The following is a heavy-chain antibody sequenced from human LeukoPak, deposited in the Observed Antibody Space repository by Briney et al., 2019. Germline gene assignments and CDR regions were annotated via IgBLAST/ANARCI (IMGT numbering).Heavy chain of an antibody. CDR1: GYTFTGYY. Sequence: GASVKVSCKASGYTFTGYYMHWVRQAPGQGLEWMGGIIPIFGTANYAQKFQGRVTITADESTSTAYMELSSLRSEDTAVYYCARAPPYYDSSGYYFDYWGQGTLVTVSS. CDR3: ARAPPYYDSSGYYFDY. J-gene: IGHJ4*02. D-gene: IGHD3-22*01. V-gene: IGHV1-69*13. CDR2: IIPIFGTA.